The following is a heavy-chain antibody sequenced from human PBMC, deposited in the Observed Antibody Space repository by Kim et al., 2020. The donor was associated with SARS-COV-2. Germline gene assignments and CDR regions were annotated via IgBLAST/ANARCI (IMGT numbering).Heavy chain of an antibody. D-gene: IGHD2-2*02. CDR3: ARDSSIPSASLNY. Sequence: YADSVEGRFTISRDNSKNTLYLQMNSLRAEDTAVYYCARDSSIPSASLNYWGQGTLVTVSS. J-gene: IGHJ4*02. V-gene: IGHV3-33*01.